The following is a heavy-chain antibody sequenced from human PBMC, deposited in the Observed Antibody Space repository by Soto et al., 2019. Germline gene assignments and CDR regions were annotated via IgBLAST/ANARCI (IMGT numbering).Heavy chain of an antibody. CDR3: ARDTGRASADL. J-gene: IGHJ5*02. CDR1: GFTFSYYE. D-gene: IGHD6-13*01. CDR2: ISHTDRLT. V-gene: IGHV3-48*03. Sequence: GGSLRLSCVGSGFTFSYYEMNWVRQAPGKGLERVAFISHTDRLTHYPDSVRGRFTISRDNAKNSLYLHMTSLRVEDTAVYYCARDTGRASADLWGQGTLVTVS.